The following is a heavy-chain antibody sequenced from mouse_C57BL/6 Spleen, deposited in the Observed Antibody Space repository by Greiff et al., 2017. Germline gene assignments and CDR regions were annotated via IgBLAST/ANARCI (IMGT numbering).Heavy chain of an antibody. D-gene: IGHD2-10*01. J-gene: IGHJ4*01. V-gene: IGHV1-53*01. CDR2: INPSNGGT. Sequence: QVQLQQPGTELVKPGASVTLSCKASGYTFTSYWMHWVKQRPGQGLEWIGNINPSNGGTNYNEKFKSKATLTVDKSSSTAYMQLSSLTSEDSAVYYCARYPSYGNYDYAMDYWGQGTSVTVSS. CDR1: GYTFTSYW. CDR3: ARYPSYGNYDYAMDY.